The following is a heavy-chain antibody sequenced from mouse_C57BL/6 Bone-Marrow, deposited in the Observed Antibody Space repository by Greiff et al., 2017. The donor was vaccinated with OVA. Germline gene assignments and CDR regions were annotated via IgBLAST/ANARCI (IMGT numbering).Heavy chain of an antibody. CDR2: IWSGGST. J-gene: IGHJ4*01. D-gene: IGHD4-1*01. Sequence: VQLQQSGPGLVQPSQSLSITCTVSGFSLTSYGVHWVRQSPGKGLEWLGVIWSGGSTDYNAAFISRLSISKDNSKSQVFFKMNSLQADDTAIYYCARRNWDVYYAMDYWGQGTSVTVSS. CDR1: GFSLTSYG. V-gene: IGHV2-2*01. CDR3: ARRNWDVYYAMDY.